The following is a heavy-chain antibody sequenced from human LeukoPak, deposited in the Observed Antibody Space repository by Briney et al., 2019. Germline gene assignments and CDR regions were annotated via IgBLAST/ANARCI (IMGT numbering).Heavy chain of an antibody. J-gene: IGHJ4*01. Sequence: SETLSLTCAVSGGSITPYFWSWIRQPPGKGLEWIGYMDYSRVSNYSPSLKSRVTMSVDTSKNHFSLNLRSVTAAYSGVYFCARGYAAAGLFDHWGHGTLVTVSS. V-gene: IGHV4-59*01. D-gene: IGHD6-25*01. CDR1: GGSITPYF. CDR3: ARGYAAAGLFDH. CDR2: MDYSRVS.